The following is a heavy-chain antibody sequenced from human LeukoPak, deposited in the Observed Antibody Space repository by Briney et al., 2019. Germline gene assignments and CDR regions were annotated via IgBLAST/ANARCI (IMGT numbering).Heavy chain of an antibody. D-gene: IGHD4-23*01. CDR3: ARGPREVTPFDY. Sequence: SGTLSLTCAVSGGSISSSDWWSWVRLPPGKGLEWIGEIYHSGSTNYNPSLKSRVTISVDTSKNQFSLKLSSVTAADTAVYYCARGPREVTPFDYWGQGTLVTVSS. CDR1: GGSISSSDW. V-gene: IGHV4-4*02. J-gene: IGHJ4*02. CDR2: IYHSGST.